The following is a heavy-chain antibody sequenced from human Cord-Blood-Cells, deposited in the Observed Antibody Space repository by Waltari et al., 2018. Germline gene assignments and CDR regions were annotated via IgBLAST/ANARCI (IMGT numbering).Heavy chain of an antibody. Sequence: QVQLVQSGAEVKKPGSSVKVSCKASGGTFSSYAISWVRQAPGQGLEWMGRIIPILGIANYAQKFQGRVTITADKSTSTAYMELSSLRSEDTAVYYCARDGRTGDRMRFWGQGTLVTVSS. V-gene: IGHV1-69*09. CDR1: GGTFSSYA. D-gene: IGHD7-27*01. CDR2: IIPILGIA. J-gene: IGHJ4*02. CDR3: ARDGRTGDRMRF.